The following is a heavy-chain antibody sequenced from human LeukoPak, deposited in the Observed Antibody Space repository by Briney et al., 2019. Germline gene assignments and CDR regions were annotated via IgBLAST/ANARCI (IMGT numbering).Heavy chain of an antibody. CDR3: ARLLPPSRSYSYYYYYMDV. D-gene: IGHD1-26*01. CDR2: IYTSGST. J-gene: IGHJ6*03. V-gene: IGHV4-4*09. CDR1: GGSISSYY. Sequence: PSETLSLTCTVSGGSISSYYWSWIRQPPGKGLEWIGSIYTSGSTNYKPSLKSRVTISVDTSKNQFSLKLTSVTAADTAVYYCARLLPPSRSYSYYYYYMDVWGKGTTVTVSS.